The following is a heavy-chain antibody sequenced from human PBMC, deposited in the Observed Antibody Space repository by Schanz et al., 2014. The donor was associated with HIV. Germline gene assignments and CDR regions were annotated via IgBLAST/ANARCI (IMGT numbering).Heavy chain of an antibody. Sequence: VQLLDSGGGLVQPGGSLRLSCAASGFTFNNYAVSWVRQAPGKGLEWVSSISESGGRTYYADSVNGRFTISRDNSKNTLYLQMTTLRTEDTAVYYCAKPEYDSSGNSQSHFDYWGQGTLVTVSS. V-gene: IGHV3-23*01. CDR1: GFTFNNYA. J-gene: IGHJ4*02. CDR3: AKPEYDSSGNSQSHFDY. CDR2: ISESGGRT. D-gene: IGHD3-22*01.